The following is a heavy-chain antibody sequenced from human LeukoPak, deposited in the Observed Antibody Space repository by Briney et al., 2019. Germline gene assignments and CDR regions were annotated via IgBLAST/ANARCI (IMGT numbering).Heavy chain of an antibody. V-gene: IGHV4-61*01. CDR2: IYYSGST. J-gene: IGHJ4*02. CDR3: ARGGRLRGYSPFDY. D-gene: IGHD3-16*01. CDR1: GGSVSSGSYY. Sequence: SETLSLTCTVSGGSVSSGSYYWSWIRQPPGKGLEWIGYIYYSGSTNYNPSLKSRVTISVDTSKNQFSLKLSSVTAADTAVYYCARGGRLRGYSPFDYWGQGTLVTASS.